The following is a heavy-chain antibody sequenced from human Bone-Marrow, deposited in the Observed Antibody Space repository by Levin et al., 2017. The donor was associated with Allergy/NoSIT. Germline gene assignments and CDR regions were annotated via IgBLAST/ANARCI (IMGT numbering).Heavy chain of an antibody. D-gene: IGHD1-1*01. CDR2: ISYRGST. CDR1: GGSISSSGYH. V-gene: IGHV4-31*03. Sequence: LRLSCTVSGGSISSSGYHWTWIRQYPNKGLEWIGYISYRGSTYFNPSLKSRLTMSIDTSEQLFSLNLTSVSAADTAIYYCARLDGYSFDYWGQGALVTVSS. J-gene: IGHJ4*02. CDR3: ARLDGYSFDY.